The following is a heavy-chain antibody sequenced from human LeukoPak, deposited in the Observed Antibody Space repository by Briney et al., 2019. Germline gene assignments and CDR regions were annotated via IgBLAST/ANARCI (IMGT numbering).Heavy chain of an antibody. CDR2: ISAYGGNT. CDR1: GYTFTSYG. J-gene: IGHJ4*02. Sequence: ASVKVSCKASGYTFTSYGISWVRQAPGQGLEWMGWISAYGGNTNYAQKLQGRVTMTTDTSTSTAYMELRSLRSDDTAVYYCARVMSSSGYYPFDYWGQGTLVTVSS. D-gene: IGHD3-22*01. CDR3: ARVMSSSGYYPFDY. V-gene: IGHV1-18*01.